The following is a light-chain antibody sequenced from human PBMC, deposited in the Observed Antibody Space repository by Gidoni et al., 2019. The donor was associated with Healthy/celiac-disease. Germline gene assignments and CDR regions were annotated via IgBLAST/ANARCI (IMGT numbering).Light chain of an antibody. J-gene: IGKJ4*01. CDR2: GAS. CDR3: QQYDNWPPLT. CDR1: QNIRSD. V-gene: IGKV3-15*01. Sequence: EIVMTQSPATLSVSPGERATLSCRASQNIRSDLAWYQQKPGQAPRLLIYGASTRATDIPARFSGSGSGTEFTLTISSLQSEDFAIYYCQQYDNWPPLTFGGGTTVEIK.